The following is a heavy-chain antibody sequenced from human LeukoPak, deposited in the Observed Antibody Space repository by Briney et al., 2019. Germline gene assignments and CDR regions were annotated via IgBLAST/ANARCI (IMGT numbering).Heavy chain of an antibody. Sequence: ASVKVSCKASGYTFTSYGISGVGQAPGQGREWMGGISAYNGNTKYAQKLQGRVTITTDTATSKAYMEMRSLRSDATAVYYCARDARRELLPKYYYFDYWGQGTLVTVSS. D-gene: IGHD1-26*01. J-gene: IGHJ4*02. V-gene: IGHV1-18*01. CDR3: ARDARRELLPKYYYFDY. CDR2: ISAYNGNT. CDR1: GYTFTSYG.